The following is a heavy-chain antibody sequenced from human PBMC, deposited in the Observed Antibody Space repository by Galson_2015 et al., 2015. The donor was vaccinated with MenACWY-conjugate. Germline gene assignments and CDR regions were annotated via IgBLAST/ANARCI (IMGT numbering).Heavy chain of an antibody. CDR3: ARDYGSGTYYMGWFDP. J-gene: IGHJ5*02. D-gene: IGHD3-10*01. Sequence: SLRLSCAASRISFRTYNMNWVRQAPGKGLEWVSYISSTSTTIYYADSVKGRFTISRDNAKNSLYLQVNSLRDEDTAVYYCARDYGSGTYYMGWFDPWGQGTLVTVSS. V-gene: IGHV3-48*02. CDR1: RISFRTYN. CDR2: ISSTSTTI.